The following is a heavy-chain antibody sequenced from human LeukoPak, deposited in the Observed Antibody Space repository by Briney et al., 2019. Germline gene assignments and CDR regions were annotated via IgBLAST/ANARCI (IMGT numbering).Heavy chain of an antibody. D-gene: IGHD3-10*01. CDR2: ISSSSSYI. Sequence: GGSLRLSCAASGFTFSSYSMNWVRQAPGKGLEWVSSISSSSSYIYYAGSVKGRFTISRDNAKNSLYLQMNSLRAEDTAVYYCARVTYGSGTYGAFDYWGQGTLVTVS. V-gene: IGHV3-21*04. J-gene: IGHJ4*02. CDR1: GFTFSSYS. CDR3: ARVTYGSGTYGAFDY.